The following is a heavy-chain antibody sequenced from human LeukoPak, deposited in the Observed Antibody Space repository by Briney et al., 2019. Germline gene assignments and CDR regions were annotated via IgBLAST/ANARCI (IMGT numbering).Heavy chain of an antibody. Sequence: SETLSLTCAVYGGSFSGYYWSWIRQPPGKGLEWIGEINHSGSTNYNPSLKSRVTISVDTSKNQFSLKLSSVTAADTAVYYCARHRALTMVRGVTQKNWFDPWGQGTLVTVSS. V-gene: IGHV4-34*01. J-gene: IGHJ5*02. CDR3: ARHRALTMVRGVTQKNWFDP. CDR1: GGSFSGYY. CDR2: INHSGST. D-gene: IGHD3-10*01.